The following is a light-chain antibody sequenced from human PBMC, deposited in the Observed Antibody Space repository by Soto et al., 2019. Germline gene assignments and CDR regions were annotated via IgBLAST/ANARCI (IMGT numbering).Light chain of an antibody. CDR2: EDN. V-gene: IGLV1-51*02. J-gene: IGLJ1*01. Sequence: VLTQPPSVSAAPGQKVTISCSGGSSDIGNNYVSWYQQLPGTAPKLLIYEDNKRPSGIPDRFSGSKSGTSATLGITGLQTGDEADYYCGAWDSSLSAYVFGTGTKVTVL. CDR3: GAWDSSLSAYV. CDR1: SSDIGNNY.